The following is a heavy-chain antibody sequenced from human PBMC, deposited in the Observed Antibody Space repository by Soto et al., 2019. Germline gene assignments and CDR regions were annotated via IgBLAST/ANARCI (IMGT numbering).Heavy chain of an antibody. CDR1: GGSISSYY. CDR3: ARSQYDFWSGYYVDY. J-gene: IGHJ4*02. CDR2: IYYSGST. V-gene: IGHV4-59*01. Sequence: SETLSLTCTVSGGSISSYYWSWIRQPPGKGLEWIGYIYYSGSTNYNPSLKSRVTISVDTSKNQFSLKLSSVTAADTAVYYCARSQYDFWSGYYVDYWGQGTLVTVSS. D-gene: IGHD3-3*01.